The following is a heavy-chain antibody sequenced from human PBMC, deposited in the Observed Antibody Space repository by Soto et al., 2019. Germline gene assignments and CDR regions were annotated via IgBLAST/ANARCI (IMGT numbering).Heavy chain of an antibody. D-gene: IGHD5-18*01. CDR3: ARDRIQLWLVYDAFDI. V-gene: IGHV3-30-3*01. CDR1: GFTFSSYA. CDR2: ISYDGSNK. Sequence: GGSLRLSCAASGFTFSSYAMHWVRQAPGRGLEWVAVISYDGSNKYYADSVKGRFTISRDNSKNTLYLQMSSLRAEDTAVYYCARDRIQLWLVYDAFDIWGQGTMVTVSS. J-gene: IGHJ3*02.